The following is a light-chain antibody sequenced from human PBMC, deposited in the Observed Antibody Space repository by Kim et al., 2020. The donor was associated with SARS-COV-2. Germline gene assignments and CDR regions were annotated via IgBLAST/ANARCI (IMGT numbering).Light chain of an antibody. V-gene: IGLV3-19*01. CDR3: QSRDSGGNVL. Sequence: SSELTQDPAVSVALGQTVRITCQGDSLRSYYATWYQQRPRQAPVLVIYGRNNRPSGIPDRFSGSSSGNTASLTITGAQAEDGADFYCQSRDSGGNVLFGGGTKLSDL. CDR2: GRN. J-gene: IGLJ2*01. CDR1: SLRSYY.